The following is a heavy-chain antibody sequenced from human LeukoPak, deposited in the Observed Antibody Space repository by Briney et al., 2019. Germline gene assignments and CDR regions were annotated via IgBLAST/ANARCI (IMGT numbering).Heavy chain of an antibody. CDR1: GGSFSGYY. CDR3: ARGPTLTYYYDSSGYYCFDY. V-gene: IGHV4-34*01. J-gene: IGHJ4*02. Sequence: SETLSLTCAVYGGSFSGYYWSWIRQPPGKGLEWIGEINHSGSTNYNPSLKSRVTISVDTSKNQFSLKLSSVTAADTAVYYCARGPTLTYYYDSSGYYCFDYWGQGTLVTVSS. D-gene: IGHD3-22*01. CDR2: INHSGST.